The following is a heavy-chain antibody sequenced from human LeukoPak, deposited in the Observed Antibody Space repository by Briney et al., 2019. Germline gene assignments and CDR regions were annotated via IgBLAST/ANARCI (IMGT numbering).Heavy chain of an antibody. CDR2: INPNSGGT. CDR1: GYTFTGYY. J-gene: IGHJ6*03. Sequence: ASVKVSCKASGYTFTGYYMHWVRQAPGQGLEWMGWINPNSGGTNYAQKFQGRVTMTRDTSISTAYMELSSLRSDDTAVYYCARGHGSYYYYMDVWGKGTTVTVSS. CDR3: ARGHGSYYYYMDV. V-gene: IGHV1-2*02. D-gene: IGHD3-10*01.